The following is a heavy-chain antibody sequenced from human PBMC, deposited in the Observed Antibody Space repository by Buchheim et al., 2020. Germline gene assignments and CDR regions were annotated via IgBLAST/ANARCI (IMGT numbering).Heavy chain of an antibody. CDR2: IYYSGST. J-gene: IGHJ4*02. V-gene: IGHV4-39*01. CDR1: GGSISSSSYY. CDR3: ARRSRREETFDY. D-gene: IGHD6-6*01. Sequence: QLQLQESGPGLVKPSETLSLTCTVPGGSISSSSYYWGWIRQPPGKGLEWIGCIYYSGSTYYNPSLKSRGTISVDTSKNQFSLKLSSVTAADTAVYYCARRSRREETFDYWGQGTL.